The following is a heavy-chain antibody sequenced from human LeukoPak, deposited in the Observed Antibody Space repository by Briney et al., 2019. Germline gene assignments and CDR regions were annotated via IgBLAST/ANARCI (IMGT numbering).Heavy chain of an antibody. V-gene: IGHV1-8*01. J-gene: IGHJ4*02. CDR3: ARAPSVTGTTPPGY. CDR2: MNPNSGNT. Sequence: ASVKVSCKASGYTFTSYDINWVRQATGQGLEWMGWMNPNSGNTGYAQKFQGRVTMTRNTSISTAYMELSSLRSEDTAVYYCARAPSVTGTTPPGYWGQGTLVTVSS. CDR1: GYTFTSYD. D-gene: IGHD1-7*01.